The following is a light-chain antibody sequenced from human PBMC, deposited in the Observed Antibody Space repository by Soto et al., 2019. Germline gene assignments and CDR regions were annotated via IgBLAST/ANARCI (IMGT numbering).Light chain of an antibody. CDR2: RAS. CDR1: QSISEW. V-gene: IGKV1-5*03. J-gene: IGKJ4*01. Sequence: DIPMTQSPSTLSASVGDRVIITCRASQSISEWLAWHQQKPGKAPKLLISRASRLEDGVPSRFSGSGSGTEFTLTISTLQPDDFATYHCQQYYDYPLTFGGGTKVEI. CDR3: QQYYDYPLT.